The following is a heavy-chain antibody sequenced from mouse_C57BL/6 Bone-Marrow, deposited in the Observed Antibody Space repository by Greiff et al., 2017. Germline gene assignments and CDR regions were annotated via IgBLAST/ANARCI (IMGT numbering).Heavy chain of an antibody. CDR3: ARSFYGPAWFAY. D-gene: IGHD1-2*01. CDR2: INPSSGYT. V-gene: IGHV1-7*01. Sequence: QVQLQQSGAELAKPGASVKLSCKASGYTFTSYWMHWVKQRPGQGLEWIGYINPSSGYTKYNQKFKDKAILTADKSSSTAYMQLSSLTYEDSAVYYCARSFYGPAWFAYWGQGTLVTVSA. CDR1: GYTFTSYW. J-gene: IGHJ3*01.